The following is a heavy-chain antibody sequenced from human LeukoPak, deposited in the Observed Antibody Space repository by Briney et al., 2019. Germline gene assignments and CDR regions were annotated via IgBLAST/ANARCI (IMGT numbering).Heavy chain of an antibody. CDR1: GFTFSSYA. V-gene: IGHV3-23*01. CDR3: AKDPDGQYTSSWYTVDY. J-gene: IGHJ4*02. CDR2: ISGSGVNT. Sequence: GGSLRLSCAASGFTFSSYAMNWVRQAPGKGLQWASSISGSGVNTYYADSAKGRFTISRDNSKDTLYLQMNSLRADDTAVYYCAKDPDGQYTSSWYTVDYWGQGTLVTVSS. D-gene: IGHD6-13*01.